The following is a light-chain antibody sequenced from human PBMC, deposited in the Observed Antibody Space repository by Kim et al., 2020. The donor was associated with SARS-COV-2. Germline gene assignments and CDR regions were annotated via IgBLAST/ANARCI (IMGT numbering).Light chain of an antibody. V-gene: IGKV3-11*01. CDR2: DAV. Sequence: LSPGERATLSCRASQSVSNYLAWYQQKPGQAPRLLIYDAVNRVIGIPARSSASGSGTDFTLTISSLEPEDFAVYYCQQRSNWPLYTFGQGTKLEI. J-gene: IGKJ2*01. CDR1: QSVSNY. CDR3: QQRSNWPLYT.